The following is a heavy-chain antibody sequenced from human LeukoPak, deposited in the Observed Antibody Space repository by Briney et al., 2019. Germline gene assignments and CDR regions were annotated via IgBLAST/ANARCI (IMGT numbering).Heavy chain of an antibody. Sequence: GGSLRLSCAASGFTFSSYEMNWVRQAPGKGLECVSYISSSGSTIYYADSVKGRFTISRDNAKNSLYLQMNSLRAEDTAVYYCARVSPNTVTTLQYFDYWGQGTLVTVSS. CDR3: ARVSPNTVTTLQYFDY. J-gene: IGHJ4*02. CDR2: ISSSGSTI. V-gene: IGHV3-48*03. D-gene: IGHD4-17*01. CDR1: GFTFSSYE.